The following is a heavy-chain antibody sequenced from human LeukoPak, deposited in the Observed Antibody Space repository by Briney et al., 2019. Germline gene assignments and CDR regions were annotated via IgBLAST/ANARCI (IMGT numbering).Heavy chain of an antibody. V-gene: IGHV4-30-4*01. D-gene: IGHD3-22*01. CDR3: ARRTDSSDYLFDY. Sequence: SETLSLTCTVSGGSISSGDYYWSWIRQPPGKGLEWIGYIYYSGSTYYNPSLKTRVTISVDTSKNQLSLKLSSVTAADTAVYYCARRTDSSDYLFDYWGQGTLVTVSS. CDR2: IYYSGST. CDR1: GGSISSGDYY. J-gene: IGHJ4*02.